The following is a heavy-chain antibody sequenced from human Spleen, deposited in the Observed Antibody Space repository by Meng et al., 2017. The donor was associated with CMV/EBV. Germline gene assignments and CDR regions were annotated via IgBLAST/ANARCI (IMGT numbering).Heavy chain of an antibody. V-gene: IGHV3-21*01. CDR2: ISSSSSYI. J-gene: IGHJ4*02. Sequence: GESLKISCAASGFTFSGYEMNWVRQAPGKGLEWVSSISSSSSYIYYADSVKGRFTISRDNAKNSLYLQMNSLRAEDTAVYYCARNGAVVPAAVNDYWGQGTLVTVSS. CDR1: GFTFSGYE. CDR3: ARNGAVVPAAVNDY. D-gene: IGHD2-2*01.